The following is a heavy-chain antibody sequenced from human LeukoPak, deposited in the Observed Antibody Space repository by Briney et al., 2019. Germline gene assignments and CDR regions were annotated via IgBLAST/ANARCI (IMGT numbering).Heavy chain of an antibody. Sequence: GGSLRLSCVASGFTFSSYPMSWVRQAPGKGLEWVSAISGGGGDTYYADSVKGRFTISRDNSKNTLYLQMNSLRAEDTALYYCATSSGWYPKYFDYWGQGTLVTVSS. V-gene: IGHV3-23*01. D-gene: IGHD6-19*01. CDR3: ATSSGWYPKYFDY. CDR2: ISGGGGDT. J-gene: IGHJ4*02. CDR1: GFTFSSYP.